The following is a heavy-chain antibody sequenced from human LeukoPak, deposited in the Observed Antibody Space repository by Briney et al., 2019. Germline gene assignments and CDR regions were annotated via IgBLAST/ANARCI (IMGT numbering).Heavy chain of an antibody. Sequence: SETLSLTCTGSGGSLSNYYWSWIRQPPGKGLEGIGYIYYSGTTNYNPSLKSRVTISVDTSKNQFSLKLNSVTAADTAVYYCARGVYIAAAQYGYWGQGTLVTVSS. CDR2: IYYSGTT. CDR1: GGSLSNYY. CDR3: ARGVYIAAAQYGY. J-gene: IGHJ4*02. D-gene: IGHD6-13*01. V-gene: IGHV4-59*01.